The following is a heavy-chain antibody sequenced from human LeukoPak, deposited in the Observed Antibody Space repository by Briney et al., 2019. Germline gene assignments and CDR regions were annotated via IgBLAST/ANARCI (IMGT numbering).Heavy chain of an antibody. V-gene: IGHV1-69*04. D-gene: IGHD3-22*01. CDR2: IIPILGIA. CDR1: GGTFSSYA. CDR3: ARGAPYDSSKSGAFDI. J-gene: IGHJ3*02. Sequence: SVKVSCKASGGTFSSYAISWVRQAPGQGLEWMGRIIPILGIANYAQKFQGRVTITADKFTSTAYMELSSLRSEDTAVYYCARGAPYDSSKSGAFDIWGQGTMVTVSS.